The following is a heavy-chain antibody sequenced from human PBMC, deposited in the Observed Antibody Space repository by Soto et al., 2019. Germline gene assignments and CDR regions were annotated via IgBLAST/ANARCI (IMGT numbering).Heavy chain of an antibody. J-gene: IGHJ2*01. CDR1: GYTFTSYG. CDR3: ARVAGGYSTQKGYFDL. V-gene: IGHV1-18*01. Sequence: ASVKVSCKASGYTFTSYGISWVRQAPGQGLEWMGWISAYNGNTNYAQKLQGRATMTTDTSTSTAYMELRSLRSDDTAVYYCARVAGGYSTQKGYFDLWGRGTLVTVSS. CDR2: ISAYNGNT. D-gene: IGHD6-13*01.